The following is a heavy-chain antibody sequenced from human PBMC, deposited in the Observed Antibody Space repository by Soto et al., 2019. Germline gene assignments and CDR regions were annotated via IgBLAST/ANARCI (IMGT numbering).Heavy chain of an antibody. D-gene: IGHD2-15*01. CDR1: GTSVTSGDFS. V-gene: IGHV4-30-2*01. CDR2: MYHTGSS. J-gene: IGHJ5*02. Sequence: LSLTCTVSGTSVTSGDFSWAWIRQAPAKGLEWIGYMYHTGSSCYNPSLKSRITMSVDTSRNQFSLTLASVTAADTALSYCARYLGPTPWFDPWGQGTLVTVSS. CDR3: ARYLGPTPWFDP.